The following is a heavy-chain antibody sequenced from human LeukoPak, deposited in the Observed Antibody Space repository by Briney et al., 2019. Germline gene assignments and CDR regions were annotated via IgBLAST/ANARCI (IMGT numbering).Heavy chain of an antibody. V-gene: IGHV3-23*01. CDR3: AKDDPNDYMPWIY. Sequence: GGSLRLSCAASGFTFSSYAMSWVRQAPGKGLEWVSLISGSGGNTYYADSVKGRFTISRDNSKNTLYLQRNSLRADDTAVYYCAKDDPNDYMPWIYWGQGTLVTVSS. J-gene: IGHJ4*02. CDR2: ISGSGGNT. CDR1: GFTFSSYA. D-gene: IGHD4-11*01.